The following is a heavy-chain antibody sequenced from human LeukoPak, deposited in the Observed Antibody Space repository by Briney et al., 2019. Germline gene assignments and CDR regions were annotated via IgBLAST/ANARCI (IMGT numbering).Heavy chain of an antibody. Sequence: ASVKVSCKASGYTFTGYYMHWVRQAPGQGLEWMGWINPNSGGTNCAQKFQGRVTMTRDTSISTAYMELSRLRSDDTAVYYCAEGGLGTAMRYWGQGTLVTVSS. CDR2: INPNSGGT. CDR3: AEGGLGTAMRY. D-gene: IGHD5-18*01. CDR1: GYTFTGYY. V-gene: IGHV1-2*02. J-gene: IGHJ4*02.